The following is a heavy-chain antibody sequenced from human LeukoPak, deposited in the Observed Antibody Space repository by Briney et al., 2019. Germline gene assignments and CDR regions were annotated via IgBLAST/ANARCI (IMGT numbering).Heavy chain of an antibody. CDR3: AGADRHDYGEDY. V-gene: IGHV4-61*05. CDR2: IYYSGSS. Sequence: KASETLSLTCAVSGDSISTVSYYWGWIRQPPGKGLEWMGFIYYSGSSYYNPSLKSRVTMSVDTSKNQFSLKLTSVTAADTAFYYCAGADRHDYGEDYWGQGTLVTVSS. CDR1: GDSISTVSYY. J-gene: IGHJ4*02. D-gene: IGHD4-17*01.